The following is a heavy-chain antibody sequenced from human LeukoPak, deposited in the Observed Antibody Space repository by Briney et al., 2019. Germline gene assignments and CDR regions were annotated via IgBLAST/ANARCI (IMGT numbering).Heavy chain of an antibody. CDR3: ARDRAGFSSSWYSDY. CDR2: IYTSGST. J-gene: IGHJ4*02. Sequence: SETLSLTCTVACGSISIYYWSWIRQPAGKGRECIGRIYTSGSTNYNPSLKSRVTMSVDTSKNQFSLKLSSVTAADTAVYYCARDRAGFSSSWYSDYWGQGTLVTVSS. V-gene: IGHV4-4*07. CDR1: CGSISIYY. D-gene: IGHD6-13*01.